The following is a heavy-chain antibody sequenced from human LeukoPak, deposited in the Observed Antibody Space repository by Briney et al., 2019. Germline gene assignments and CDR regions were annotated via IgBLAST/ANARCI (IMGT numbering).Heavy chain of an antibody. J-gene: IGHJ3*02. D-gene: IGHD6-13*01. CDR1: GGSFSGYY. CDR3: ARALIAAADSDAFDI. CDR2: INHSGST. V-gene: IGHV4-34*01. Sequence: PSETLSLTCAVYGGSFSGYYWSWIRQPPGKGLEWLGEINHSGSTNYNPSLKSRFTISVDTSKNQFSLELSSVTAADTAVYYCARALIAAADSDAFDIWGQGTMVTVSS.